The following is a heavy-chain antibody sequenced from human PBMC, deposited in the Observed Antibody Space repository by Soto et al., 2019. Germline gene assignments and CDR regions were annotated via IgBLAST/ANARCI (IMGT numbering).Heavy chain of an antibody. Sequence: SVKVFCKASGITFSDSAVQWVRQARGQSPEWIGWIVVGSGYRNYAQKFQERVTITRDMSTSTVYMEVSSLRSEDTAVYYCAADLGAVARSGPHHCDENAVWRRGTTVIGSS. CDR2: IVVGSGYR. CDR3: AADLGAVARSGPHHCDENAV. CDR1: GITFSDSA. J-gene: IGHJ6*01. D-gene: IGHD6-19*01. V-gene: IGHV1-58*01.